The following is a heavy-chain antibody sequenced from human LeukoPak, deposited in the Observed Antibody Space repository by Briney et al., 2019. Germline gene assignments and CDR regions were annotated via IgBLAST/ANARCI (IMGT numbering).Heavy chain of an antibody. Sequence: SETLSLTCTVSGGSISSYYWSWIRQPPRKGLEWIGYIYYSGSTSYNPSLKSRVTISVDTSKNQLSPRLSSVTAADTAVYYCAKDLQSGPPVGWGQGTLVTVSS. D-gene: IGHD3-16*01. J-gene: IGHJ4*02. V-gene: IGHV4-59*01. CDR3: AKDLQSGPPVG. CDR1: GGSISSYY. CDR2: IYYSGST.